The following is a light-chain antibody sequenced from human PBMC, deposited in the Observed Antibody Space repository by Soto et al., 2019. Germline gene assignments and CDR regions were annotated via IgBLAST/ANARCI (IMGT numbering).Light chain of an antibody. Sequence: QSALTQPASASGSPGQSITISCTGTSSDVGGYNYVSWYQQHPGKAPKLMIYDVSNRPSGVSNRFSGSKSGNTASLTISGLQAEEEADYYCSSYTSSISYVVFGGGTKLTVL. V-gene: IGLV2-14*01. J-gene: IGLJ2*01. CDR2: DVS. CDR1: SSDVGGYNY. CDR3: SSYTSSISYVV.